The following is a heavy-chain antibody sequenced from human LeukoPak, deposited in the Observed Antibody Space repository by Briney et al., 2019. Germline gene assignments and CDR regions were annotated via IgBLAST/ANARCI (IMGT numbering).Heavy chain of an antibody. V-gene: IGHV1-2*02. J-gene: IGHJ4*02. Sequence: ASVRVSCKASGYTFTGYYMHWVRQAPGQGLEWMGWINPNSGGTNYAQKFQGRVTMTRGTFISTAYMELSRLRSDDTAVYYCARHYSYYYDSSGYPSPPGDSFDYWGQGTPVTVSS. CDR1: GYTFTGYY. CDR3: ARHYSYYYDSSGYPSPPGDSFDY. CDR2: INPNSGGT. D-gene: IGHD3-22*01.